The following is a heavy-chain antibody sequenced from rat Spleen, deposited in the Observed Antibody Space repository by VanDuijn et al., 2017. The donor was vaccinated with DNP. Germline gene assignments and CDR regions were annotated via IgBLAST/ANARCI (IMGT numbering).Heavy chain of an antibody. CDR3: ARDYYSADY. Sequence: EVHLVESGGGLVQPGRSLKLSCAASGFTFSNYYMAWVCQAPKKGLEWVATISTSGGSPFYPDSVKDRFTISRDNAKNTLYLQMNSLRSEDTATYYCARDYYSADYWGQGVMVTVSS. D-gene: IGHD1-1*01. V-gene: IGHV5-25*01. CDR2: ISTSGGSP. J-gene: IGHJ2*01. CDR1: GFTFSNYY.